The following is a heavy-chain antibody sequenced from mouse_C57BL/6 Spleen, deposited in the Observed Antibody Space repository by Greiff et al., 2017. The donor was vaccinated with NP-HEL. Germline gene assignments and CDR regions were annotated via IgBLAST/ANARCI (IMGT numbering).Heavy chain of an antibody. D-gene: IGHD3-2*02. CDR3: ARWGSGYWYAMDY. Sequence: QVQLQQPGAELVMPGASVKLSCKASGYTFTSYWMHWVKQRPGQGLEWIGELDPSDSYTNYNQKFKGKSTLTVDKSSSTAYMQLSSLTSEDSAVYYCARWGSGYWYAMDYWGQGTSVTVSS. CDR1: GYTFTSYW. V-gene: IGHV1-69*01. CDR2: LDPSDSYT. J-gene: IGHJ4*01.